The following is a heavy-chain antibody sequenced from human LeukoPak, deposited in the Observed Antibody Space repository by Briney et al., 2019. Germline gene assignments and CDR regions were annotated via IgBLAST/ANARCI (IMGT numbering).Heavy chain of an antibody. CDR3: ARALYGDYETYYFDY. CDR1: GFTFSSYA. V-gene: IGHV3-23*01. D-gene: IGHD4-17*01. CDR2: ISDSGGST. Sequence: PGGSLRLSCAASGFTFSSYAMSWVRQAPGKGLEWVSAISDSGGSTYYADSVKGRFTISRDNSKNTLYLQMNSLRAEDTAVYYCARALYGDYETYYFDYWGQGTLVTVSS. J-gene: IGHJ4*02.